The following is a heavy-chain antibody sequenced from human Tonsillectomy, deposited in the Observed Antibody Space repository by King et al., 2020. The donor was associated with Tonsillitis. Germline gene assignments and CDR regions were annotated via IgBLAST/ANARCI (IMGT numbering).Heavy chain of an antibody. J-gene: IGHJ3*02. CDR1: GYTFNNYV. CDR2: INPYHGKT. Sequence: QLVQSGAEVKKPGASVKVSCKTSGYTFNNYVISWVRQAPGQGLEWLGWINPYHGKTDSAQKFQGRVTLTTDTATRTAHLDLRSLRSDDTAIYYCARGNREMLVNAFNIWGRGTMVTVSS. V-gene: IGHV1-18*04. D-gene: IGHD1-14*01. CDR3: ARGNREMLVNAFNI.